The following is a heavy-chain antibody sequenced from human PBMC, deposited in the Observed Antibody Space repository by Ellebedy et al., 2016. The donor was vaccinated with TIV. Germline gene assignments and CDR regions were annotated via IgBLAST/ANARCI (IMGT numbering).Heavy chain of an antibody. Sequence: MPSETLSLTCTVSGGSISSSSHYWGWIRQPPGKGLEWIGCIHYRGSTYYNPSLTSRVTILVDTSQSQFSLTLRSVTAADTAVYYCARLRHYGGDSVWFFDLWGRGTLVTVSS. D-gene: IGHD4-23*01. V-gene: IGHV4-39*07. J-gene: IGHJ2*01. CDR1: GGSISSSSHY. CDR3: ARLRHYGGDSVWFFDL. CDR2: IHYRGST.